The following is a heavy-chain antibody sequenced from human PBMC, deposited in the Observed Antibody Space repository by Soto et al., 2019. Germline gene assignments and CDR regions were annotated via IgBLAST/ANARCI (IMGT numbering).Heavy chain of an antibody. CDR2: IYYSGST. CDR1: GGSISSGGYY. CDR3: ASSSHPDPYYYDSSGYYPLFGY. Sequence: SETLSLTCTVSGGSISSGGYYWSWIRQHPGKGLEWIGYIYYSGSTYYNPSLKSRVTISVDTSKNQFSLKLSSVTAADTAVYYCASSSHPDPYYYDSSGYYPLFGYWGQGTLVTVST. V-gene: IGHV4-31*03. D-gene: IGHD3-22*01. J-gene: IGHJ4*02.